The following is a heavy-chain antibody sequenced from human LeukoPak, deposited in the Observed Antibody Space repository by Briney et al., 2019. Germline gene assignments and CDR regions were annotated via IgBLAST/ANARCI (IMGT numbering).Heavy chain of an antibody. V-gene: IGHV4-61*02. D-gene: IGHD3-22*01. CDR2: IYTSGST. CDR3: AKERLSYDSSGYYQPWFDP. J-gene: IGHJ5*02. CDR1: GGSISSGGYY. Sequence: PSQTLSLTCTVSGGSISSGGYYWSWIRQPAGKGLEWIGRIYTSGSTNYNPSLKSRVTISVDTSKNQFSLKLSSVTAADTAVYYCAKERLSYDSSGYYQPWFDPWGQRTLVTVSS.